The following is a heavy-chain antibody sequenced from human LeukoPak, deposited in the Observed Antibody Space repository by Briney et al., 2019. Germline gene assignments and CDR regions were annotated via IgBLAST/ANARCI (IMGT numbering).Heavy chain of an antibody. CDR3: AKGPRALEHSTHRFDN. D-gene: IGHD1/OR15-1a*01. V-gene: IGHV3-74*01. CDR1: GFTLSSYW. J-gene: IGHJ4*02. Sequence: SGGSLRLSCAASGFTLSSYWMHWVRQVPGKGLVWVSRISSNGGTINYADSVKGRFTISRDNAKNTLYLQMSSLRADDTAVYYCAKGPRALEHSTHRFDNWGQGTRVTVSS. CDR2: ISSNGGTI.